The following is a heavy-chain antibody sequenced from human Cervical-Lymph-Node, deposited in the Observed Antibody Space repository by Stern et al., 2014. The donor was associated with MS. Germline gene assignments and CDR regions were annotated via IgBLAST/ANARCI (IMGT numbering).Heavy chain of an antibody. J-gene: IGHJ4*02. CDR1: GFTFGSYG. CDR3: ARPMEHGYSCYDFIDY. Sequence: QVQLVQSGGGVVQPGGSLRLSCAASGFTFGSYGMHWVRQAPGKGLEWVAVIWYAGSNKYYADSVKGRFTISRDNSKNTLYLQMNSLRAEDTAVYYCARPMEHGYSCYDFIDYWGQGTLVTVSS. V-gene: IGHV3-33*01. CDR2: IWYAGSNK. D-gene: IGHD5-12*01.